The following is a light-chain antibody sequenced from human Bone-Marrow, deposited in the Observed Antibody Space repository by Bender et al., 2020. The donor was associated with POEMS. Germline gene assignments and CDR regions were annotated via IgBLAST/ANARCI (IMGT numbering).Light chain of an antibody. CDR1: NSDVGTYNL. CDR3: SSYAGTNTFDV. Sequence: QSALTQPASVSGSPGQSITISCTGTNSDVGTYNLVSWYQQHPDKAPKLIIYDVTKRPSGVSDRFSGSKSGNTASLTISGLQAEDEAHYYCSSYAGTNTFDVFGRGTKVTVL. CDR2: DVT. V-gene: IGLV2-23*02. J-gene: IGLJ1*01.